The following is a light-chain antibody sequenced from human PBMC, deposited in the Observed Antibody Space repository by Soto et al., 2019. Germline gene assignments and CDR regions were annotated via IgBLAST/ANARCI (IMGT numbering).Light chain of an antibody. Sequence: EIVLTQSPATLSSFPGDRVTLSCRASQYINTRLAWYQHRPGQAPRLLIYQTSIRAAGIPARFSASGSGTDFTLTIRDVQPEDFALYYCHQRQSWPRTFGQGTKV. V-gene: IGKV3-11*01. CDR3: HQRQSWPRT. CDR2: QTS. J-gene: IGKJ1*01. CDR1: QYINTR.